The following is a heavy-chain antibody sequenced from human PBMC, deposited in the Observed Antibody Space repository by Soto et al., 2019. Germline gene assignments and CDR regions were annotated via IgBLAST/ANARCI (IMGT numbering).Heavy chain of an antibody. CDR3: ARTRLNYYGMDV. CDR2: INPSGGST. Sequence: ASVKASCKASGYTFTSYYMHWGRQAPGQGLEWMGIINPSGGSTSYAQKFQGRVTMTRDTSTSTVYMELSSLRSEDTAVYYCARTRLNYYGMDVWGQGTTVTVSS. CDR1: GYTFTSYY. V-gene: IGHV1-46*01. J-gene: IGHJ6*02.